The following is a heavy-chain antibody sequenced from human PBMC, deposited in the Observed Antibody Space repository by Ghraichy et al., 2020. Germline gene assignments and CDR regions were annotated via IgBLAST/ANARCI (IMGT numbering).Heavy chain of an antibody. CDR2: IYYSGSN. D-gene: IGHD4-11*01. CDR1: GGSISSSSYY. J-gene: IGHJ4*02. Sequence: SETLSLTCTVSGGSISSSSYYWGWIRQPPGKGLEWIGSIYYSGSNYYNPSLKSRVTISVDTSKNQFSLKLSSVTAADTAVYYCARHGADYSNYYPVDYWGQGTLVTVSS. CDR3: ARHGADYSNYYPVDY. V-gene: IGHV4-39*01.